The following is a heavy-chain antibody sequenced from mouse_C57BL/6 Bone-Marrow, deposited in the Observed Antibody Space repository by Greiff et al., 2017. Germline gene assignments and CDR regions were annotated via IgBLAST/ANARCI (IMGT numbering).Heavy chain of an antibody. CDR2: INSDGGST. CDR1: EYEIPSHY. D-gene: IGHD1-1*02. Sequence: VPLVESGGGLVQPGESLKLSCESNEYEIPSHYMSWVSKTPEKRLELVAAINSDGGSTYYPDTMDRRFIISRDTTKKSLYLKRSNMRSGNTALDYCAGQGGGLPYYFDYWGQGTTLTGSS. CDR3: AGQGGGLPYYFDY. V-gene: IGHV5-2*01. J-gene: IGHJ2*01.